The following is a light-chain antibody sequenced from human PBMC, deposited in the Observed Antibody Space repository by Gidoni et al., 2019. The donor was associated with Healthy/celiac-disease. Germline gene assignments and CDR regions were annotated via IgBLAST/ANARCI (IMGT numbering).Light chain of an antibody. V-gene: IGKV3-15*01. J-gene: IGKJ2*01. CDR3: QQYNNWYT. CDR2: GAS. CDR1: QSVSSN. Sequence: QSPATLSVSPGERATLSCRASQSVSSNLAWYQQKPGQAPRLLIYGASTRATGIPARFSGSGSGTEFTLTISSLQSEDFAVYYCQQYNNWYTFXQXTKLXIK.